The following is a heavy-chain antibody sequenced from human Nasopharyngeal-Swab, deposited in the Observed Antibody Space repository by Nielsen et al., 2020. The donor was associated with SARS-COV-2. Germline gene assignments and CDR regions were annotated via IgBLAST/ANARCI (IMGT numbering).Heavy chain of an antibody. D-gene: IGHD6-6*01. CDR1: GFTVSAFG. V-gene: IGHV3-30*03. CDR3: ARDDGQLGDS. J-gene: IGHJ4*02. Sequence: GESLKISCAASGFTVSAFGMHWVRQAPGEVLEWVAHISYDGHTQHYSDSVTGRFTISRDNSKNTLDLQMNSLRPEDTAVYYCARDDGQLGDSWGQGTLVTVSS. CDR2: ISYDGHTQ.